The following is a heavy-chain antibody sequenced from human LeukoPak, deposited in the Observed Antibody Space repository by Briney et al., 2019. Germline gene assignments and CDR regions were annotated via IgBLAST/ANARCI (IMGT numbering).Heavy chain of an antibody. V-gene: IGHV4-4*02. Sequence: PSETLSLTCDVSGGSVTSTNWWTWFRQPPGKGLEWIGEVHLDGRTNYNPSLKSRLVMSTDLPENHISLKLTSVTAADTAVYYCAREGGFYRPLDYSGQGTLVTVSS. CDR3: AREGGFYRPLDY. CDR1: GGSVTSTNW. CDR2: VHLDGRT. D-gene: IGHD6-25*01. J-gene: IGHJ4*02.